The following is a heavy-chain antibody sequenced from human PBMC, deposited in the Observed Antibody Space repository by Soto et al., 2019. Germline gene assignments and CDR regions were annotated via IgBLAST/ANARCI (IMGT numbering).Heavy chain of an antibody. D-gene: IGHD2-2*01. V-gene: IGHV3-30-3*01. CDR1: GFTFSSHA. CDR2: ISYDGSNK. Sequence: QVQLVESGGGVVQPGRSLRLSCAASGFTFSSHAMNWVRQATGKGLEWVAVISYDGSNKYYADSVKGRFTISRDDSRNTLHLQMNSLRAEDKAVYYCARDPGLGYCRSISCYVDYWGQGTLVTVSS. J-gene: IGHJ4*02. CDR3: ARDPGLGYCRSISCYVDY.